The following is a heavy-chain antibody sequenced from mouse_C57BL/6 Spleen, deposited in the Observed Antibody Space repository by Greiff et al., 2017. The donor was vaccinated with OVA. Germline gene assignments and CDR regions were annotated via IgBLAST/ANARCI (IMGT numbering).Heavy chain of an antibody. CDR1: GYTFTDYY. V-gene: IGHV1-76*01. D-gene: IGHD2-4*01. J-gene: IGHJ3*01. Sequence: VQLQQSGAELVRPGASVKLSCKASGYTFTDYYINWVKQRPGQGLEWIARIYPGSGNTYYNEKFKGKATLTAEKSSSTAYMQLSSLTSEDSAVYFCATLFYDYDGFAYWGQGTLVTVSA. CDR3: ATLFYDYDGFAY. CDR2: IYPGSGNT.